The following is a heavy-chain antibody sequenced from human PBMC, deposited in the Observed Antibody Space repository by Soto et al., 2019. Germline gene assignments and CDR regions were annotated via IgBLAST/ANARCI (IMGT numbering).Heavy chain of an antibody. CDR1: GYSFTSYW. J-gene: IGHJ6*02. CDR2: IYPGDSDT. D-gene: IGHD3-3*01. V-gene: IGHV5-51*01. Sequence: GESLKISCKGSGYSFTSYWIGWVRQMPVKGLEWMGIIYPGDSDTRYSPSFQGQVTISADKSISTAYLQWSRLKASDTATYYCRLFYGYSYNYQDGMDVCGQGTTVIVSS. CDR3: RLFYGYSYNYQDGMDV.